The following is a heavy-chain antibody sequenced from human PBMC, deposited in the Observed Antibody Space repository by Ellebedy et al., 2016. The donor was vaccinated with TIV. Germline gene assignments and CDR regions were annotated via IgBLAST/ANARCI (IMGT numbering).Heavy chain of an antibody. J-gene: IGHJ6*02. Sequence: GGSLRLSCAASGFTFNSYWMSWVRQAPGKGLEWVAVDSVKGRFTISRDNAKNSVYLRINTLRVEDTAVYHCVRDGAYGDYSPGYYGMDVWGQGTTVTVSS. CDR3: VRDGAYGDYSPGYYGMDV. D-gene: IGHD3-22*01. V-gene: IGHV3-7*03. CDR1: GFTFNSYW.